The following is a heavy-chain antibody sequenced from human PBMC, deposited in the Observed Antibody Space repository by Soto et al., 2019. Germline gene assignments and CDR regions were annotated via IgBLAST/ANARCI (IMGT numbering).Heavy chain of an antibody. J-gene: IGHJ4*02. CDR1: VFTFSSYA. V-gene: IGHV3-23*01. Sequence: WWSLRLSCAASVFTFSSYAMSWVRQAPGKGLEWVSAISGSGGSTYYADSVKGRFTISRDNSKNTLYLQMNSLRAEDTAVYYCAKFGGGGTFHYGSGTPRSYWGQGTLVTVSS. CDR3: AKFGGGGTFHYGSGTPRSY. D-gene: IGHD3-10*01. CDR2: ISGSGGST.